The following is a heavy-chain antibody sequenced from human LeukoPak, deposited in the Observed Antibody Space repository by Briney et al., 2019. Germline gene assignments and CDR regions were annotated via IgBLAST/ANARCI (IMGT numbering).Heavy chain of an antibody. Sequence: PGGSLRLSCAASGFTFSSYWMSWVRQAPGKGLEWVANIKQDESEKYYVDSVKGRFTISRDNAKNSLYLQMNSLRPEDTAVYYCARGGYCDILTGTNWFDPWGQGTLVTVSS. V-gene: IGHV3-7*05. D-gene: IGHD3-9*01. CDR1: GFTFSSYW. CDR3: ARGGYCDILTGTNWFDP. J-gene: IGHJ5*02. CDR2: IKQDESEK.